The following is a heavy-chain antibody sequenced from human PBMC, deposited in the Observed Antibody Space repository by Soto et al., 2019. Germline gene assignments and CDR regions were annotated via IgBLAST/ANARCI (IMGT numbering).Heavy chain of an antibody. D-gene: IGHD3-22*01. J-gene: IGHJ5*02. Sequence: GASVKVSCKASGYTFTGYYMHWVRQAPGQGLEWMGWINPNSGGTNYAQKFQGRVTMTRDTSISTAYMELSRLRSDDTAVYYCAREPQHYYDSSGYYDRWGQGTLVTVSS. V-gene: IGHV1-2*02. CDR3: AREPQHYYDSSGYYDR. CDR1: GYTFTGYY. CDR2: INPNSGGT.